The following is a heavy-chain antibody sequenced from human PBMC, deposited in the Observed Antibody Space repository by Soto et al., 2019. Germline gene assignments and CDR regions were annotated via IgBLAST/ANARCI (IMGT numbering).Heavy chain of an antibody. Sequence: PSETLSLTCTVSGGSISSGDYYWSWIRQPPGKGLEWIGYIYHGGSTNYNPSLKSRVTISVDKSKNQFSLKLSSVTAADTAVYYCARAGVGNFDWLLRPTNWFDPWGQGTLVTV. CDR2: IYHGGST. CDR3: ARAGVGNFDWLLRPTNWFDP. CDR1: GGSISSGDYY. J-gene: IGHJ5*02. V-gene: IGHV4-30-4*01. D-gene: IGHD3-9*01.